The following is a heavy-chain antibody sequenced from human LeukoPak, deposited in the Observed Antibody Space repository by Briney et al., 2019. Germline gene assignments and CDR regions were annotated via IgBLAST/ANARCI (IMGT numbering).Heavy chain of an antibody. J-gene: IGHJ4*02. CDR3: ARLLPAAIDY. V-gene: IGHV4-38-2*01. D-gene: IGHD2-2*02. CDR1: GYSISSGYY. Sequence: SETLSLTCAVSGYSISSGYYWGWIRQPPGKGLEWIGSIYHSGSTYYNPSLKSRVTISVDTSKNQFSLKLSSVTAADTAVYYCARLLPAAIDYWGRGTLVTVSS. CDR2: IYHSGST.